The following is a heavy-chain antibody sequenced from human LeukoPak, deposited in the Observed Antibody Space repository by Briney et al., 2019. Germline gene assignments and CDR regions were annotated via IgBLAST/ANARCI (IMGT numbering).Heavy chain of an antibody. Sequence: PSETLSLTCTVSGGSISSYYWSWIRQPAGKGLEWIGSIYYSGSTYYNPSLKSRVTISVDTSKNQFSLKLSSVTAADTAVYYCARGGSGSFSYYYYYMDVWGKGTTVTVSS. CDR3: ARGGSGSFSYYYYYMDV. D-gene: IGHD3-10*01. CDR1: GGSISSYY. J-gene: IGHJ6*03. V-gene: IGHV4-59*08. CDR2: IYYSGST.